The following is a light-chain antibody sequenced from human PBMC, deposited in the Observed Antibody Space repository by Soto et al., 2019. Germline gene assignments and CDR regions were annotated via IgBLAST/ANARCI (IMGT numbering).Light chain of an antibody. CDR3: QQYNSWPPIT. V-gene: IGKV3-15*01. Sequence: EIVLTQSSATLSLSPGERATLSCRASQSVSSYLAWYQQKAGQAPRLLIYGASTRATGIPDRFSGSGSGTEFTLTISSLQSEDFAVYYCQQYNSWPPITFGQGTRLEIK. CDR2: GAS. J-gene: IGKJ5*01. CDR1: QSVSSY.